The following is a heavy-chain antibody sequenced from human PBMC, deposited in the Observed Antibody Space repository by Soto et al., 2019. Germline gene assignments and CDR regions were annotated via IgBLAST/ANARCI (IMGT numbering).Heavy chain of an antibody. CDR1: GFTFSSHG. Sequence: ESGRGVVQPGRSLRLSCAASGFTFSSHGMHWIRQAPGKGLEWVAVIPYDGSHQYYADSVKGRFSISRDNSKNTLYLQMNSLRAEDTAVYYCAKLRVLEWEVQESDYWSQGTLVSVSS. CDR3: AKLRVLEWEVQESDY. V-gene: IGHV3-30*18. D-gene: IGHD3-3*01. CDR2: IPYDGSHQ. J-gene: IGHJ4*02.